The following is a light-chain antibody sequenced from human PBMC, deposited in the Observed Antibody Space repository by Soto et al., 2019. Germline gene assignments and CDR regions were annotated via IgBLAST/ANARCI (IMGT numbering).Light chain of an antibody. V-gene: IGLV2-8*01. Sequence: QSVLTQPPSASGSPGQSVTISCTGTSSDVGGYSDVSWYQQHPGKAPKLMIYEVSKRPSGVPDRFSGSKSGYTASLTVSGLQAEDEADYYCGSYAGRDTYVFGTGTKVTVL. CDR3: GSYAGRDTYV. CDR2: EVS. CDR1: SSDVGGYSD. J-gene: IGLJ1*01.